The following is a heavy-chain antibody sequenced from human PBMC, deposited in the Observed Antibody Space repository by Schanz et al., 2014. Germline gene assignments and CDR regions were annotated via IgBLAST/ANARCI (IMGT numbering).Heavy chain of an antibody. Sequence: EVQLLESGGGLVQPGGSLRLSCAASGFSFGTYAMSWVRQAPGKGLLWVSTIGTSGGTNYAESVKGRFTISRDNSKNTVDRQMNSRQTEDAPVYYCTADLWFGAVWGVWWGQGTLVTVSS. V-gene: IGHV3-23*01. CDR2: IGTSGGT. J-gene: IGHJ4*02. D-gene: IGHD3-10*01. CDR1: GFSFGTYA. CDR3: TADLWFGAVWGVW.